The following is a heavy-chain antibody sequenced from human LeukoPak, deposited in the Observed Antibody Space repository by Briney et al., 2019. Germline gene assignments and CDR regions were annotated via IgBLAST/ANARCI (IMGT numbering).Heavy chain of an antibody. CDR3: ARYSQSYDSWSGYLKWLDT. CDR2: ISSRGSSI. J-gene: IGHJ5*02. CDR1: GFTFSDHY. V-gene: IGHV3-11*04. D-gene: IGHD3/OR15-3a*01. Sequence: GGSLRLSCAASGFTFSDHYMSWIRQAPGKGLEWISYISSRGSSINYADSVKGRFTISRDNAKNSLYLQMNSLRAEDTAVYYCARYSQSYDSWSGYLKWLDTWGQGTLVTVSS.